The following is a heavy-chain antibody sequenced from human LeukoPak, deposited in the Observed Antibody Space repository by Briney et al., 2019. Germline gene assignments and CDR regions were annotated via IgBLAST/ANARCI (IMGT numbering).Heavy chain of an antibody. J-gene: IGHJ4*02. CDR3: ARERTLTSCYDY. CDR2: IDPNSGGT. Sequence: ASVKVSCKASGYTFTGYYMHWVRQAPGQGLEWMGWIDPNSGGTNYAQKFQGRVTMTRDTSISTAYMELSRLRSDDTAVYYCARERTLTSCYDYWGQGTLVTVSS. V-gene: IGHV1-2*02. D-gene: IGHD2-15*01. CDR1: GYTFTGYY.